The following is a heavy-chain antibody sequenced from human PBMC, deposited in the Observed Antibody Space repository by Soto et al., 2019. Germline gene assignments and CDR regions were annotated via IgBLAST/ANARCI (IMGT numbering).Heavy chain of an antibody. V-gene: IGHV4-31*03. J-gene: IGHJ6*03. Sequence: QVQLQESGPGLVKPSQTLSLTCIVSVDSISRGGYFWTWIRQHTGKGLEWIGYISDSGSAFYNPSLKSRVTMSVETSKNQFSLNLRSVTAADTAVFYCERGILRPNHDIDVWGKGTAVAVSS. CDR2: ISDSGSA. D-gene: IGHD1-26*01. CDR1: VDSISRGGYF. CDR3: ERGILRPNHDIDV.